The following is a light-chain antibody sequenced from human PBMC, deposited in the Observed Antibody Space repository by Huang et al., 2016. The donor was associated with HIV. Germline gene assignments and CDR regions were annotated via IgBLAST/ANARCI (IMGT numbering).Light chain of an antibody. CDR2: EVS. J-gene: IGKJ4*01. CDR3: MQSIQLPLT. Sequence: DIVMTQTPLSLSVTPGQPASISCKSSQSLLHSDGKTYLYWYLQKVGQSPQLLIYEVSNRVSGVPDRFSGSGSGTDVTLKISRMEAEDVGVYYCMQSIQLPLTFGGGTKVEIK. V-gene: IGKV2D-29*02. CDR1: QSLLHSDGKTY.